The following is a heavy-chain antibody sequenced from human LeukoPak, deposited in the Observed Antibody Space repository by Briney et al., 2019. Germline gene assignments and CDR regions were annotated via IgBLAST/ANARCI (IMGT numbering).Heavy chain of an antibody. J-gene: IGHJ4*02. Sequence: PSETLSLTCAVNGGTFSGYYWSWIRQPPGKGLEWIGEINHSGSTNYNPSLKSRVTISVDTSKNQFSLKLSSVTAADTAVYYCARSQILTGYQRFDYWGQGTLVTVSS. CDR1: GGTFSGYY. CDR2: INHSGST. V-gene: IGHV4-34*01. D-gene: IGHD3-9*01. CDR3: ARSQILTGYQRFDY.